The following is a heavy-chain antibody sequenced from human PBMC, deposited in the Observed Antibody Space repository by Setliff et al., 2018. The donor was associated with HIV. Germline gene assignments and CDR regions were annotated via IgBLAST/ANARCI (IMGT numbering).Heavy chain of an antibody. CDR1: GFNFSSHT. CDR2: ISSSSSPI. J-gene: IGHJ4*02. CDR3: ARLDFFDSSTYPPYDS. Sequence: PGGSLRLSCAASGFNFSSHTMNWIRQAPGKGLEWVSSISSSSSPIYYADSVKGRFTISRDHAKNSLFLQMNSLRAEDTAMYYCARLDFFDSSTYPPYDSWGQGRLVTVSS. V-gene: IGHV3-21*01. D-gene: IGHD3-22*01.